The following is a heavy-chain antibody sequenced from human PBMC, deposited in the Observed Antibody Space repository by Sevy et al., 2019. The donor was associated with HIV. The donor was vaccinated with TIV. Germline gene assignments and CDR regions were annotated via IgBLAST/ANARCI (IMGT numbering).Heavy chain of an antibody. CDR3: SRDLRLRGYSYGCFDY. CDR1: GYTFTGQY. V-gene: IGHV1-2*02. J-gene: IGHJ4*02. D-gene: IGHD5-18*01. CDR2: INPNSGDT. Sequence: ASVKVSCKASGYTFTGQYIHWVRQAPGQGLEWMGGINPNSGDTKYAQEFKGRVTMTRDTSISTAYMELSGLKSDDTAVYYCSRDLRLRGYSYGCFDYWGQGTLVTVSS.